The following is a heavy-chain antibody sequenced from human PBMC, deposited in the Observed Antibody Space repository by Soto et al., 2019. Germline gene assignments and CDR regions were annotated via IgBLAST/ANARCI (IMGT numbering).Heavy chain of an antibody. V-gene: IGHV4-4*02. J-gene: IGHJ3*02. CDR1: GASISGSDW. CDR3: ARVMSPMLVPDAFEI. CDR2: INHSGTT. D-gene: IGHD2-8*02. Sequence: QVQLQESGPGLVKPSGTLSLTCTVSGASISGSDWWSWVRQPPGKGLEWIGEINHSGTTNYNPSLKSRVTMSVVKSKNQFSLKLNSVTAADTAVYYCARVMSPMLVPDAFEIWGQGTMVTVSS.